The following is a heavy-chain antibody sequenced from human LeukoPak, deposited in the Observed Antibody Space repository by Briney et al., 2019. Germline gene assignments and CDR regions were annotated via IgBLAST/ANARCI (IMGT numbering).Heavy chain of an antibody. CDR3: TTGEFLEWLLYFDY. D-gene: IGHD3-3*01. CDR2: IKSKTDGGTT. Sequence: GGSLRLSCAASGVTFSNAWMSWVRQAPGKGLEWVGRIKSKTDGGTTDYAAPVKGRFTISRDDSKNTLYLQMNSLKTEDTAVYYCTTGEFLEWLLYFDYWGQGTLVTVSS. V-gene: IGHV3-15*01. CDR1: GVTFSNAW. J-gene: IGHJ4*02.